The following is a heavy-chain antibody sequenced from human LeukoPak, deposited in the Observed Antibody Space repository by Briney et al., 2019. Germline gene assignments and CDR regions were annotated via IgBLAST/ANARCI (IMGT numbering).Heavy chain of an antibody. D-gene: IGHD3-10*01. J-gene: IGHJ5*02. Sequence: SETLSLTCSVSGGSISSYYWSWIRQPAGKGLEWIGRIYTSGSTNYNPSLKSRVTMSVDTSKNQFSLKLSSVTAADTAVYYCAGMMYYYGSGNYYNDINWFDPWGQGTLVTVSS. CDR3: AGMMYYYGSGNYYNDINWFDP. V-gene: IGHV4-4*07. CDR2: IYTSGST. CDR1: GGSISSYY.